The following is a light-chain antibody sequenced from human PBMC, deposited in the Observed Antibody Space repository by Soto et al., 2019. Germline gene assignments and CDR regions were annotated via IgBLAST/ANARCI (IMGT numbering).Light chain of an antibody. Sequence: MQMTQSPSSLSASVGDRVTITCRASQGITDDLGWYQHKPGKVPNLLIYAASTLQSGVPSRFSGGGSGTDFTLTISSLQPEDVATYYCQKYNSAPRTFGQGTKVDIK. CDR2: AAS. J-gene: IGKJ1*01. CDR1: QGITDD. CDR3: QKYNSAPRT. V-gene: IGKV1-27*01.